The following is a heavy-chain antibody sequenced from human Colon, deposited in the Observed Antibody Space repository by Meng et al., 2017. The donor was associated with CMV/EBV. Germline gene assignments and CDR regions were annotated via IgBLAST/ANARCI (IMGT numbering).Heavy chain of an antibody. Sequence: GESLKISCAASGFTFSRYAIHWVRQAPGKGLEWVALISSDGNIKYYADSVKGRFTISRDNSKNTLYLQMNSLRAEDTAVYYCAKRKTYSGSSGGFDPWGQGTLVTVSS. J-gene: IGHJ5*02. CDR1: GFTFSRYA. V-gene: IGHV3-30-3*02. CDR3: AKRKTYSGSSGGFDP. D-gene: IGHD1-26*01. CDR2: ISSDGNIK.